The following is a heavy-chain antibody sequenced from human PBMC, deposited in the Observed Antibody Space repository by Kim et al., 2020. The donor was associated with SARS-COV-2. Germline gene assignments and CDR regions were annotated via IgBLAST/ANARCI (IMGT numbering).Heavy chain of an antibody. CDR3: ARALPPDNPGSYFDY. CDR1: GGSFSGYY. D-gene: IGHD1-26*01. V-gene: IGHV4-34*01. Sequence: SETLSLTCAVYGGSFSGYYWSWIRQPPGKGLEWIGEINHSGSTNYNPSLKSRVTISVDTSKNQFSLKLSSVTAADTAVYYCARALPPDNPGSYFDYWGQGTLVTVSS. J-gene: IGHJ4*02. CDR2: INHSGST.